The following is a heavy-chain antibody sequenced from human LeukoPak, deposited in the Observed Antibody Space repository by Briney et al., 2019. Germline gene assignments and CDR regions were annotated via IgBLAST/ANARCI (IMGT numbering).Heavy chain of an antibody. CDR1: VFTFSAYG. J-gene: IGHJ4*02. D-gene: IGHD1-26*01. CDR2: IRFDGSNK. Sequence: RGSLRLSRAASVFTFSAYGMHWVRQAPGKGLEWVAFIRFDGSNKYYPDSVKGRFTISRDNSKNTLYLQMNSLRAEDTAIYYCAIDQIVGAPAPSFDFWGQGTHVTVSS. CDR3: AIDQIVGAPAPSFDF. V-gene: IGHV3-30*02.